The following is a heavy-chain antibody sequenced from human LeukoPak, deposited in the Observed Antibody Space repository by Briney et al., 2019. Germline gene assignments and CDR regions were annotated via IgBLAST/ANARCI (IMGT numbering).Heavy chain of an antibody. CDR3: ARGTEYDILTGYYRDEYDY. CDR1: GYSFTSYW. V-gene: IGHV5-10-1*01. Sequence: GESLRISCKGSGYSFTSYWISWVRQMPGKGLEWMGRIDPSDSYTNYSPSFQGLVTISADKSISTAYLQWSSLKASDTAMYYCARGTEYDILTGYYRDEYDYWGQGTLVTVSS. CDR2: IDPSDSYT. D-gene: IGHD3-9*01. J-gene: IGHJ4*02.